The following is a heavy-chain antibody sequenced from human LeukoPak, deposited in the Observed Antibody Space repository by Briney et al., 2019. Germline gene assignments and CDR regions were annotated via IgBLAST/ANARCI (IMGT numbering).Heavy chain of an antibody. CDR2: ISAYNGNT. CDR1: GYTFTSYG. CDR3: ARDAGSNGWNYKPLDY. Sequence: ASVKVSCKASGYTFTSYGISWVRQAPGQGLEWMGWISAYNGNTNYAQKLQGRVTMTTDTSTSTAYMELRSLRSDDTAVYYCARDAGSNGWNYKPLDYWGQGTLVTVSS. J-gene: IGHJ4*02. V-gene: IGHV1-18*01. D-gene: IGHD1-7*01.